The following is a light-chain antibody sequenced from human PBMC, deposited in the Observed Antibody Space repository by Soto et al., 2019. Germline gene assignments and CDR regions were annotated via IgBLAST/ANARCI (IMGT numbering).Light chain of an antibody. CDR2: END. CDR1: SSTTGNNY. CDR3: ATWDSSPSTGV. J-gene: IGLJ1*01. Sequence: QSVLTQPPSVSAAPGQKVTTSCSGSSSTTGNNYVSWYQQLPGTAPKLLIYENDKRPSGIPDRFSGSKSGTSATLDITGLQTGDEADYYCATWDSSPSTGVFGTGTKVTVL. V-gene: IGLV1-51*02.